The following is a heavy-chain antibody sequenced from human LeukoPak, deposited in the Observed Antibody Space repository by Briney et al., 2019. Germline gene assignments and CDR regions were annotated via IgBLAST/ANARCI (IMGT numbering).Heavy chain of an antibody. D-gene: IGHD2-21*02. Sequence: GRSLRLSCAASGFTFSNYFMHWVRQAPGKGLEWVADIASDGSHTFYVESVKGRFTISRDNSKNTLYLQMNSLGPEDTAVYFCARGRQDTVIHSGAFDIWGQGTMVTVSS. CDR1: GFTFSNYF. CDR2: IASDGSHT. J-gene: IGHJ3*02. CDR3: ARGRQDTVIHSGAFDI. V-gene: IGHV3-30-3*01.